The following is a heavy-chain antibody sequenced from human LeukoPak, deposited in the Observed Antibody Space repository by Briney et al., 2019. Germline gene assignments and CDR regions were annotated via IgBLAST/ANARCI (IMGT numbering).Heavy chain of an antibody. D-gene: IGHD3-22*01. CDR3: AREPPIYYYDSSGYPD. CDR2: IIPIFGTA. J-gene: IGHJ4*02. CDR1: GGTFSSYA. Sequence: SVKVSCKASGGTFSSYAISWVRQAPGQGLEGMGGIIPIFGTANYAQKFQGRVTITADESTNTAYMELSSLRSEDTAVYYCAREPPIYYYDSSGYPDWGQGTLVTVSS. V-gene: IGHV1-69*01.